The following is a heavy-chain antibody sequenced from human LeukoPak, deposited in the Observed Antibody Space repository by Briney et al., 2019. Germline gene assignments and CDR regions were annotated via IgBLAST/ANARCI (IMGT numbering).Heavy chain of an antibody. J-gene: IGHJ4*02. CDR1: GFTFSSYG. Sequence: PGGSLRLSCAASGFTFSSYGMHWVRQAPGKGLEWVAVISYDGSNKYYADSVKGRFTISRDNSKNTLYLQMNSLRAEDTAVYYCARGGTILAPSKYYFDYWGQGTLVTVSS. V-gene: IGHV3-30*03. CDR3: ARGGTILAPSKYYFDY. D-gene: IGHD3-3*01. CDR2: ISYDGSNK.